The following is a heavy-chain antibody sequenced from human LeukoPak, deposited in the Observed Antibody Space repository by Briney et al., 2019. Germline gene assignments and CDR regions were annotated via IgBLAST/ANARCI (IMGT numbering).Heavy chain of an antibody. CDR2: IKSKTDGGTT. J-gene: IGHJ4*02. V-gene: IGHV3-15*01. CDR3: TTDIVVVVAATHYFDY. D-gene: IGHD2-15*01. Sequence: GGSLRLSCAASGFTFSSYWMSWVRQAPGKGLEWVGRIKSKTDGGTTDYAAPVKGRFTISRDDSKNTLYLQMNSLKTEDTAAYYCTTDIVVVVAATHYFDYWGQGTLVTVSS. CDR1: GFTFSSYW.